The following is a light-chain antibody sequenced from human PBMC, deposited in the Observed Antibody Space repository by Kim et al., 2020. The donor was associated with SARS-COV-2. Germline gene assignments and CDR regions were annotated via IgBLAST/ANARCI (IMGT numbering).Light chain of an antibody. CDR1: ENIGTW. Sequence: ASVGDRVTITCRASENIGTWLAWYQQKPGRAPSLLIYLASTLESGVPSRFSGTGSGTEFSLSITSLQPDDFATYYCQHYSRFPYTFGQGTKLEIK. CDR3: QHYSRFPYT. CDR2: LAS. V-gene: IGKV1-5*03. J-gene: IGKJ2*01.